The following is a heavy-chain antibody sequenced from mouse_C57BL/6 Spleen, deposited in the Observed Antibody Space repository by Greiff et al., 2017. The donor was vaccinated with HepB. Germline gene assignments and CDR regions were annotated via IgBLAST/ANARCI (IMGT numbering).Heavy chain of an antibody. Sequence: VQLVESGPGLVQPSQSLSITCTVSGFSLTSYGVHWVRQSPGKGLEWLGVIWSGGSTDYNAAFISRLSISKDNSKSQVFFKMNSLQADDTAIYYCARNDLYYQYFDVWGTGTTVTVSS. CDR1: GFSLTSYG. CDR2: IWSGGST. D-gene: IGHD2-1*01. V-gene: IGHV2-2*01. J-gene: IGHJ1*03. CDR3: ARNDLYYQYFDV.